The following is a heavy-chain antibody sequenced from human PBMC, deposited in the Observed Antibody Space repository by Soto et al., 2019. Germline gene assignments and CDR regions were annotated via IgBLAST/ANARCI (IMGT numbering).Heavy chain of an antibody. J-gene: IGHJ4*02. D-gene: IGHD3-22*01. V-gene: IGHV3-33*01. Sequence: GGSLRLSCAASGFTFSSYGMHWVRQAPGKGLEWVAVIWYDGSNKYYADSVKGRFTISRDNSKNTLYLQMNSRRAEDTAVYYCARRGGYYYYDSSGYYFDYWGQGTLVTVSS. CDR2: IWYDGSNK. CDR1: GFTFSSYG. CDR3: ARRGGYYYYDSSGYYFDY.